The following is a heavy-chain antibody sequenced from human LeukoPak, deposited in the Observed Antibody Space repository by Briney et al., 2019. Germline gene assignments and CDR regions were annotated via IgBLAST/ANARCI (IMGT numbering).Heavy chain of an antibody. V-gene: IGHV1-2*04. CDR2: INPNSGGT. CDR1: GYTFTGYY. D-gene: IGHD6-13*01. J-gene: IGHJ4*02. Sequence: ASVKVSCKASGYTFTGYYMHWVRQAPGQGLEWTGWINPNSGGTNYAQKFQGWVTMTRDTSISTAYMELSRLRSDDTAVYYCARAGSSSWYYFDYWGQGTLVTVSS. CDR3: ARAGSSSWYYFDY.